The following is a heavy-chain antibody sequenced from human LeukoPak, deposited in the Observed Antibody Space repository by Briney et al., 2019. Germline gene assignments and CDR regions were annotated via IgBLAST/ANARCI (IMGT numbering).Heavy chain of an antibody. CDR1: GFTFSDYY. Sequence: PAGSLRLSCAASGFTFSDYYMSWIRQAPGKGLEWVSYISSSGSTIYYADSVKGRFTISRDNAKNSLYLQMNSLRAEDTAVYYCARRRIAVAGTNFDYWGQGTLVTVSS. J-gene: IGHJ4*02. CDR3: ARRRIAVAGTNFDY. CDR2: ISSSGSTI. D-gene: IGHD6-19*01. V-gene: IGHV3-11*04.